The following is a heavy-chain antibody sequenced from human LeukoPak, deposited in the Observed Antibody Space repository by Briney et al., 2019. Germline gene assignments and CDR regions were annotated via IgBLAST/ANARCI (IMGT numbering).Heavy chain of an antibody. V-gene: IGHV4-34*01. J-gene: IGHJ5*02. D-gene: IGHD3/OR15-3a*01. Sequence: GSLRLSCAASGFTFSSYGMHWVRQPPGKGLEWIGEINHSGSTNYNPSLKGRVTISVDTSKNQFSLKLSSVTAADTAVYYCARGIDGPVMGVSPFDPWGQGTLVTVSS. CDR2: INHSGST. CDR3: ARGIDGPVMGVSPFDP. CDR1: GFTFSSYG.